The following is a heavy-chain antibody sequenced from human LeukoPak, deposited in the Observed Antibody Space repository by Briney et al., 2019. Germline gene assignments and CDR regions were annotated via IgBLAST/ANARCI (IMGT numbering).Heavy chain of an antibody. CDR1: GGSITTALYN. D-gene: IGHD3-9*01. Sequence: PSETLSLTCTVSGGSITTALYNWGWIRQPPGKGLEWIGTISYSGSTYYKASLKSRVTISADTSKNQFSLKLYSVTAADTAVNYCARHPTGFPNWFDSWGQGTLVTVSS. V-gene: IGHV4-39*01. CDR3: ARHPTGFPNWFDS. CDR2: ISYSGST. J-gene: IGHJ5*01.